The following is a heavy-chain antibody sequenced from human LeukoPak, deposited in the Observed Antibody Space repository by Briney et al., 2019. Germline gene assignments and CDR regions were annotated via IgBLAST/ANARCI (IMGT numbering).Heavy chain of an antibody. CDR3: ANCITMIVRNGMDV. CDR1: GFTFSSYG. V-gene: IGHV3-30*02. D-gene: IGHD3-22*01. J-gene: IGHJ6*02. Sequence: PGGSLRLSCAASGFTFSSYGMHWVRQAPGKGLEWVAVIWYDGSNKYYADSVKGRFTISRDNSKNTLYLQMNSLRAEDTAVYYCANCITMIVRNGMDVWGQGTTVTVSS. CDR2: IWYDGSNK.